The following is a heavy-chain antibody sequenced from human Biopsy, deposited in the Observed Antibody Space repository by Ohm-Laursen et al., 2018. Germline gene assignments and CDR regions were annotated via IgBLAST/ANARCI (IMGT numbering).Heavy chain of an antibody. J-gene: IGHJ5*01. CDR2: IYYSGTT. CDR3: ARVRGGFLEWFDY. CDR1: GESMGTYY. V-gene: IGHV4-59*01. D-gene: IGHD3-3*01. Sequence: SQTLSLTWTVSGESMGTYYWTWIRQPPGKGLEWIASIYYSGTTNKNPSLKSRVTISVDTSKRQFYLELSSVTAADTAIYYCARVRGGFLEWFDYWGQRTLITVSS.